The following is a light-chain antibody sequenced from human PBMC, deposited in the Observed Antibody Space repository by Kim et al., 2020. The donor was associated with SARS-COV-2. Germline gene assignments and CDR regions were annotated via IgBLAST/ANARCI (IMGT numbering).Light chain of an antibody. CDR2: GAS. CDR3: QQYNNWPYT. CDR1: QSVSTN. J-gene: IGKJ2*01. V-gene: IGKV3-15*01. Sequence: EKVMTQSPATLSVSPGERATLSCRASQSVSTNLAWYQQKPGQAPRLLIYGASTRATGIPARFSGSGSVTEFTLTISSLQSEDFAVYYCQQYNNWPYTFGQGTKLEI.